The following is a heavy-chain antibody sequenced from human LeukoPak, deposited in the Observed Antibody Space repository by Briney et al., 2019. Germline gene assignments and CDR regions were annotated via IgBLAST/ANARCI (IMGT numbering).Heavy chain of an antibody. Sequence: GGSLRLSCTASGFTFGDYAMSWFRQAPGKGLEWVGFIRSKAYGGTTEYAASVKGRLTISRDDSKSIAYLQMNSLKTEDTAVYYCTTEDSSSSFGFDYWGQGTLVTVSS. CDR1: GFTFGDYA. CDR3: TTEDSSSSFGFDY. CDR2: IRSKAYGGTT. D-gene: IGHD6-6*01. V-gene: IGHV3-49*03. J-gene: IGHJ4*02.